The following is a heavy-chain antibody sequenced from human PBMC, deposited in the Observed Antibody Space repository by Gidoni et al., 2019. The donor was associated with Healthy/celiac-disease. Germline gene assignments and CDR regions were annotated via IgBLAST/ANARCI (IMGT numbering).Heavy chain of an antibody. V-gene: IGHV4-31*03. J-gene: IGHJ4*02. CDR2: IYYSGST. CDR3: ARGRDPGYSSGWHYDY. D-gene: IGHD6-19*01. CDR1: GGSISSAGYY. Sequence: QVQLQESGPGLVKPSQTLSLTCTVSGGSISSAGYYWSWIRQHPGKGLEWIGYIYYSGSTYYNPSLKSRVTISVDTSKNQFSLKLSSVTAADTAVYYCARGRDPGYSSGWHYDYWGQGTLVTVSS.